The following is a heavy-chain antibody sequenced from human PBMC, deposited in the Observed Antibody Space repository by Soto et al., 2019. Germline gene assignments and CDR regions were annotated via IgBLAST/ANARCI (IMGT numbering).Heavy chain of an antibody. CDR2: IYYSGST. CDR3: ATLNGSGSYLNFFYYYYGMDV. CDR1: GGSISSYY. Sequence: SETLSLTCTVSGGSISSYYWSWVRQPPGKGLEWVGYIYYSGSTNYNPSLKSRVTISVDTSKNQFSLKLSSVTAADTAVYYCATLNGSGSYLNFFYYYYGMDVWGQGTTVTVSS. V-gene: IGHV4-59*08. J-gene: IGHJ6*02. D-gene: IGHD3-10*01.